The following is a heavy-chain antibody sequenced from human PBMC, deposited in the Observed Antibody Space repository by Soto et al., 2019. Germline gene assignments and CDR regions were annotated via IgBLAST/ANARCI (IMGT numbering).Heavy chain of an antibody. V-gene: IGHV1-18*01. CDR3: ARCIXGDYYYGMDV. D-gene: IGHD5-18*01. J-gene: IGHJ6*02. CDR1: GYTFYSHS. Sequence: GASVKVSCKASGYTFYSHSISWVRQAPGQGLEWMGRINADYGNTQYAQKFRGRVTMTTDTSTTTVYMELTNLRSDDTAVYYWARCIXGDYYYGMDVWG. CDR2: INADYGNT.